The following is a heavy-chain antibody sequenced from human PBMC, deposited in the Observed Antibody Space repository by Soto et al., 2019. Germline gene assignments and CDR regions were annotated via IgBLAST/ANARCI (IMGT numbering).Heavy chain of an antibody. CDR1: GYPFSDYA. J-gene: IGHJ6*03. V-gene: IGHV1-3*01. D-gene: IGHD3-10*01. CDR2: INAGNGNT. CDR3: ARDRDRGDYYYYCMDV. Sequence: QVHLVQSGAEVKKPGASVKISCEASGYPFSDYAIHWVRQAPGQRLEWMGRINAGNGNTEYSQPFQGSLTITRDSSARTAFMELGSLTSDDSAVYFCARDRDRGDYYYYCMDVWGRGTTVIVSS.